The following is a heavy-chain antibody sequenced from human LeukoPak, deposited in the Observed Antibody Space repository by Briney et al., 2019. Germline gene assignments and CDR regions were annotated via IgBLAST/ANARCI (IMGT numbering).Heavy chain of an antibody. CDR1: GFTFSSYG. Sequence: PGGSLRLYCAASGFTFSSYGMHWVCQAPGKGLEWVAVISYDGSNKYYADSVKGRFTISRDNSKNTLYLQMNSLRAEDTAVYYCAKDLSYLSFDPWGQGTLVTVSS. CDR2: ISYDGSNK. V-gene: IGHV3-30*18. J-gene: IGHJ5*02. CDR3: AKDLSYLSFDP.